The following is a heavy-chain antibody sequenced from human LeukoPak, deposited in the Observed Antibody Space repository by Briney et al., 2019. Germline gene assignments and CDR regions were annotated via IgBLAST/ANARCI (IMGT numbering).Heavy chain of an antibody. Sequence: GGSLRLSCAASGFTFSSYSMNWVRQAPGKGLEWVSSISSSSSYIYYADSVKGRFTISRDNANSSLYLQMNSLRAEDTAVYYCARFAPENYDFWSADDAFDIWGQGTMVTVSS. V-gene: IGHV3-21*01. CDR3: ARFAPENYDFWSADDAFDI. CDR2: ISSSSSYI. CDR1: GFTFSSYS. D-gene: IGHD3-3*01. J-gene: IGHJ3*02.